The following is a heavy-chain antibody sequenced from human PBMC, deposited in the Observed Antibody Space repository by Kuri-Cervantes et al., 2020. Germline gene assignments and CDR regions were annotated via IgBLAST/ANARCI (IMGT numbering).Heavy chain of an antibody. CDR2: INHSGRT. CDR3: ARLGRSSGWYTYYYYYMDV. Sequence: SETLSLTCAVYGGSFSGYYWSWIRQPPGKGLEWIGEINHSGRTNYNPSLKSRVTISVDTSKNQFSLKLSSVTAADTAVYYCARLGRSSGWYTYYYYYMDVWGKGTTVTVSS. J-gene: IGHJ6*03. V-gene: IGHV4-34*01. CDR1: GGSFSGYY. D-gene: IGHD6-19*01.